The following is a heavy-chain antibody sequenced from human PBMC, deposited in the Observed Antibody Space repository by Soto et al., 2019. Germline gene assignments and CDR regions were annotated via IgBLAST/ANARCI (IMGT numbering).Heavy chain of an antibody. CDR3: ARGRGGVVRQTGYMDV. V-gene: IGHV1-69*02. J-gene: IGHJ6*03. CDR1: GGTFSSYT. CDR2: IIPILGIA. D-gene: IGHD3-3*01. Sequence: SVKVSCKASGGTFSSYTISWVRQAPGQGLEWMGRIIPILGIANYAQKFQGRVTITADKSTSTAYMELSSLRSEDTAVYYCARGRGGVVRQTGYMDVWGKRTTVTVSS.